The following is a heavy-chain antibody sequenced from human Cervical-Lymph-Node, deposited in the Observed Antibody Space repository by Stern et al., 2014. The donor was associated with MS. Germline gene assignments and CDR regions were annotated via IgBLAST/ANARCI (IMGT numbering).Heavy chain of an antibody. CDR2: IYYSGST. Sequence: QMQLVQSGPGLVKPSETLSLTCTVSGGSISSYYWSWIRQPPGKGLEWIGYIYYSGSTNYNPSLKSRVTISVDTSKNQFSLKLSSVTAADTAVYYCARGVGELYYWGQGTLVTVSS. CDR3: ARGVGELYY. D-gene: IGHD3-10*01. V-gene: IGHV4-59*01. CDR1: GGSISSYY. J-gene: IGHJ4*02.